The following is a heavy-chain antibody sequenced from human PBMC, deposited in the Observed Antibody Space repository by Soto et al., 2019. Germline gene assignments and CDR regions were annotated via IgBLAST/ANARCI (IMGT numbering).Heavy chain of an antibody. CDR3: ASNTGIYGSGSYYNVGPGCNY. Sequence: APGKVSCKASGYTFTSYAMHWVRQAPGQRLEWMGWINPGNGNTKYSQKFRGRVTITRDTSASTAYMELSSLRSEDTAVYSCASNTGIYGSGSYYNVGPGCNYWGQGTLVTVSS. J-gene: IGHJ4*02. V-gene: IGHV1-3*01. CDR1: GYTFTSYA. D-gene: IGHD3-10*01. CDR2: INPGNGNT.